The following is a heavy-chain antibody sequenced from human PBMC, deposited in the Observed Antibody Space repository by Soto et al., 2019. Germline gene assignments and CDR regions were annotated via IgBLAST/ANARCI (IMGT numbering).Heavy chain of an antibody. V-gene: IGHV4-39*01. Sequence: QLQLQESGPGLVKPSETLSLTCTVSGGSISSTSYYWGWIRQPPGKGLEWIGSIYYSGTTYYNPSLKSRVTISVDTSKNQFSLKLSSVTAADTAVHYCARVKTGSGPFDYWGQGTLVTVSS. CDR1: GGSISSTSYY. CDR2: IYYSGTT. J-gene: IGHJ4*02. CDR3: ARVKTGSGPFDY. D-gene: IGHD3-10*01.